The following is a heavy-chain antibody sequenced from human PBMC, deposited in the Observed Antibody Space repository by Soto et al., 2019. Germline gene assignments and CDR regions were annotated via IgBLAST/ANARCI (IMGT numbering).Heavy chain of an antibody. Sequence: ASVKVSCKASGYTFTGCYMHWVRQAPGQGLEWMGWINPNSGGTNYAQKFQGWVTMTRDTSISTAYMELSRLRSDDTAVYYCARGIQLWGQWSMDVWGQGTTVTVSS. CDR1: GYTFTGCY. D-gene: IGHD5-18*01. CDR2: INPNSGGT. V-gene: IGHV1-2*04. CDR3: ARGIQLWGQWSMDV. J-gene: IGHJ6*02.